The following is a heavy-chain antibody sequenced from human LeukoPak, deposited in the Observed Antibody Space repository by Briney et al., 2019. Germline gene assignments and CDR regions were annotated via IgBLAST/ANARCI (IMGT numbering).Heavy chain of an antibody. CDR2: ISGSGGST. Sequence: GGSLRLSCAASGFIFSVYAMSWVRQAPGKGLEWVSGISGSGGSTYYADSVKGRFTISRDNSKNTLYLHMNSLRVEDTALYYSAKGLSGDFDNWGQGTLVTVSS. J-gene: IGHJ4*02. CDR1: GFIFSVYA. CDR3: AKGLSGDFDN. V-gene: IGHV3-23*01. D-gene: IGHD5-24*01.